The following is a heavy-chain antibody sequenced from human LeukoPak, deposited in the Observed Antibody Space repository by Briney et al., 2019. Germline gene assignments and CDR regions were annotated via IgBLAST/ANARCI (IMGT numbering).Heavy chain of an antibody. CDR2: IIPIFGTA. Sequence: SVKVSCKASGGTFSSYAISWVRQAPGQGLEWMGGIIPIFGTANYVQKFQGRVTITTDESTSTAYMELTSLRSEDTAVYYCARGRDCSGGSCYHALLDYWGQATLVTVSS. CDR3: ARGRDCSGGSCYHALLDY. J-gene: IGHJ4*02. V-gene: IGHV1-69*05. CDR1: GGTFSSYA. D-gene: IGHD2-15*01.